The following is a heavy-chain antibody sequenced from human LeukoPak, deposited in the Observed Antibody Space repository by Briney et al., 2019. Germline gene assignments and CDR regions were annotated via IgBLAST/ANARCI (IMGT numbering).Heavy chain of an antibody. Sequence: PGGSLRLSCAASGFTLDDYAMHWVRQAPGKGLEWVSGIRWNSGSIGYADSVKGRFTISRDNAKTSLYLQMNSLRAEDTALYYCAKGFYDYVWGSYRYVPFDYWGQGTLVTVSS. CDR3: AKGFYDYVWGSYRYVPFDY. J-gene: IGHJ4*02. D-gene: IGHD3-16*02. CDR1: GFTLDDYA. CDR2: IRWNSGSI. V-gene: IGHV3-9*01.